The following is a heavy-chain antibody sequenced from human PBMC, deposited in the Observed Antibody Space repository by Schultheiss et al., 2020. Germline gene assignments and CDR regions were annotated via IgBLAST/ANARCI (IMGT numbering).Heavy chain of an antibody. J-gene: IGHJ6*02. V-gene: IGHV4-4*07. CDR3: ARGKTRGGPYGMDV. D-gene: IGHD3-10*01. Sequence: SETLSLTCTVSGGSISSYYWSWIRQPPGKGLEWIGRIYTSGSTNYNPSLKSRVTISVDTSKNQFSLKLSSVTAADTAVYYCARGKTRGGPYGMDVWGQGTTVTVSS. CDR1: GGSISSYY. CDR2: IYTSGST.